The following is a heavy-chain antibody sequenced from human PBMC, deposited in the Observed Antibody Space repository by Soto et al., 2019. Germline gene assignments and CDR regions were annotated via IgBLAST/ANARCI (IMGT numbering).Heavy chain of an antibody. J-gene: IGHJ4*02. CDR2: IWYDGSNK. CDR1: GFTFSSYG. CDR3: VFSGASGYEL. D-gene: IGHD5-12*01. Sequence: QVQLVESGGGVVQPGRSLRLSCAASGFTFSSYGMHWVRQAPGKGLEWVAVIWYDGSNKYYADSVKGRFTISRDNSKNTLYLQMNSLRAEDTAVYYCVFSGASGYELRGQGTLVTVSS. V-gene: IGHV3-33*01.